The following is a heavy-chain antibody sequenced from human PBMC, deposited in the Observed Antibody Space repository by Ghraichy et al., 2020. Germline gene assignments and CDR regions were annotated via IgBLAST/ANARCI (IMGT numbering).Heavy chain of an antibody. V-gene: IGHV4-31*03. Sequence: SETLSLTCTVSGGSISSGGYYWSWIRQHPGKGLEWIGYIYYIGSTYYNPSLKSRVTISVDTSKNQFSLKLSSVTAADTAVYYCARELTGGAVAGQFDYWGQGTLVTVSS. CDR3: ARELTGGAVAGQFDY. CDR2: IYYIGST. J-gene: IGHJ4*02. D-gene: IGHD6-19*01. CDR1: GGSISSGGYY.